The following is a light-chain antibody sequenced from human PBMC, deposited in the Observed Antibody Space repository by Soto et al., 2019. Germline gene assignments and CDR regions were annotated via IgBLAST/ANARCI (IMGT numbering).Light chain of an antibody. CDR3: QQYNDFQYA. V-gene: IGKV1-5*03. CDR2: KAT. CDR1: QTISSR. J-gene: IGKJ2*01. Sequence: DIQMTQSPSSLSASVGDRVTITCRASQTISSRLAWYQQKPGQAPKLLIYKATNLKTGVASRFSGSGSGTEFSLTISSLQPDDFAVYYCQQYNDFQYAFGQGTRLDI.